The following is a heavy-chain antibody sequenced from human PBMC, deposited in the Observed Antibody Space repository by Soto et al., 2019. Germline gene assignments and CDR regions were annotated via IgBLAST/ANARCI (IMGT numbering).Heavy chain of an antibody. V-gene: IGHV3-30*18. CDR2: ISYDGSNK. Sequence: PGGSLRLCCAAAGCTFSSYGMHCVRQAPGKGLEWVAVISYDGSNKYYADSVKGRFTISRDNSKNTLYLQMNSLRAEDTAVYYCAKDYNDYGFDYWGQGTLVTVSS. D-gene: IGHD4-17*01. J-gene: IGHJ4*02. CDR1: GCTFSSYG. CDR3: AKDYNDYGFDY.